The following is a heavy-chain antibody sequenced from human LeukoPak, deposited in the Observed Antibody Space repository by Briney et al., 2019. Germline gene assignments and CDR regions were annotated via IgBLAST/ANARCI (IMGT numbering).Heavy chain of an antibody. CDR1: GFTFDDYG. D-gene: IGHD6-13*01. J-gene: IGHJ4*02. V-gene: IGHV3-20*04. CDR2: INWNGGST. Sequence: PGGSLRLSCAASGFTFDDYGMSWVRQAPGKGLEWVSGINWNGGSTGYADSVKGRFTISRDNAKNSLYLQMNSLRVEDTALYYCARATAAGNWFDYWGQGTLVTVSS. CDR3: ARATAAGNWFDY.